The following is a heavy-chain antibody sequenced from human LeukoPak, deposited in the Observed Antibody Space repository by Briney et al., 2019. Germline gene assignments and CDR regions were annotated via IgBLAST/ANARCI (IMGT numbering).Heavy chain of an antibody. CDR3: ARETYYNAFDI. CDR1: GYTFTGYY. D-gene: IGHD3-22*01. V-gene: IGHV1-2*06. Sequence: ASVKVSCKASGYTFTGYYMHWVRQAPGQGLEWMGRINPNSGGTNYAQKFQGRVTMTRDTSISTDNMELSRLRSDDTAVYYCARETYYNAFDIWGQGTVVTVSS. J-gene: IGHJ3*02. CDR2: INPNSGGT.